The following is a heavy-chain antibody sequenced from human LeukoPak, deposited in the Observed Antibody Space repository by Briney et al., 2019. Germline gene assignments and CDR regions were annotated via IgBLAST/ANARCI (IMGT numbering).Heavy chain of an antibody. CDR3: AKDKAYYDSSGYYYFDY. CDR1: GFTFSSYA. D-gene: IGHD3-22*01. CDR2: ISGSGGST. V-gene: IGHV3-23*01. Sequence: GGSLRFSCAASGFTFSSYAMSWVRQAPGKGLEWVSAISGSGGSTYYADSVKGRFTISRDNSKNTLYLQMNSLRAEDTAVYYCAKDKAYYDSSGYYYFDYWGQGTLVTVSS. J-gene: IGHJ4*02.